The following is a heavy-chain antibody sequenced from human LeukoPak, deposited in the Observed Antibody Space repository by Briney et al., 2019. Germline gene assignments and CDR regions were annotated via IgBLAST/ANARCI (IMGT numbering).Heavy chain of an antibody. V-gene: IGHV4-38-2*02. J-gene: IGHJ5*02. CDR2: IYHSGST. D-gene: IGHD3-10*01. CDR3: ARDSTGGSGSHYPNWFDP. CDR1: GYSISSGYY. Sequence: SETLSLTCTVSGYSISSGYYWGWIRQPPGKGLEWIGSIYHSGSTYYNPSLKSRVTISVDTSKNQFSLKLSSVTAADTAVYYCARDSTGGSGSHYPNWFDPWGQGTLVTVSS.